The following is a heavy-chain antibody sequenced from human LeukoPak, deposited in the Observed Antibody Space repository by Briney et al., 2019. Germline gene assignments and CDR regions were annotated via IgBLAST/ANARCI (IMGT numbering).Heavy chain of an antibody. CDR1: GFTFSSYA. V-gene: IGHV3-23*01. CDR2: ISGSGGST. Sequence: GGSLRLSCAASGFTFSSYAMSWVRQAPGKGLEWVSAISGSGGSTYYADSVKGRFTIFRDNSKNTLYLQMNSLRAEDTAVYYCAKVPAAVAGTFWFDPWGQGTLVTVSS. CDR3: AKVPAAVAGTFWFDP. J-gene: IGHJ5*02. D-gene: IGHD6-19*01.